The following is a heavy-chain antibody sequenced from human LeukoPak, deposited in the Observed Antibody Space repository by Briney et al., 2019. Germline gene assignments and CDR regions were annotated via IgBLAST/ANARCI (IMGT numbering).Heavy chain of an antibody. CDR2: IYTTGTT. CDR3: ARAGYTISYYSLDY. J-gene: IGHJ4*02. V-gene: IGHV4-4*07. CDR1: GGSINSYY. Sequence: PSETLSLTCTVSGGSINSYYWGWIRQPAGKGLEWIGRIYTTGTTSYNPSLKSRVTISVDTSKNQFYLKLTSVTAADTAMYYCARAGYTISYYSLDYWGKGSLVTVSS. D-gene: IGHD1-26*01.